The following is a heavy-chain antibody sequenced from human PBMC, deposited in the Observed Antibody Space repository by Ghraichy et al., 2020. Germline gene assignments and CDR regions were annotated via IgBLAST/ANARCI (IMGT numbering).Heavy chain of an antibody. CDR1: GFIFSSYW. CDR2: IKQDGSEK. V-gene: IGHV3-7*01. D-gene: IGHD3-10*01. Sequence: GESLNISCAASGFIFSSYWMTWVRQAPGKGLEWVANIKQDGSEKYYVASVRGRFTISRDNAKNSLYLQMNSLRAEDTAVYYCARVRWFGDQIYFDYWGQGTLVTVSS. CDR3: ARVRWFGDQIYFDY. J-gene: IGHJ4*02.